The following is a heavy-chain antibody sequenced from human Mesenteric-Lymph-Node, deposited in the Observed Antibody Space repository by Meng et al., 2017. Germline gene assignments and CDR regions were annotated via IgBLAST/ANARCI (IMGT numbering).Heavy chain of an antibody. CDR3: AKAPSSGWFFYFQH. CDR2: IKQDGSEK. D-gene: IGHD6-19*01. V-gene: IGHV3-7*03. Sequence: GESLKISCTASGLTFSSYWMNWVRQAPGKGLEWVAIIKQDGSEKLYVDSVKGRFTISRDNAKNSLYLQINSLRAEDTAVYYCAKAPSSGWFFYFQHWGQGTLVTVSS. CDR1: GLTFSSYW. J-gene: IGHJ1*01.